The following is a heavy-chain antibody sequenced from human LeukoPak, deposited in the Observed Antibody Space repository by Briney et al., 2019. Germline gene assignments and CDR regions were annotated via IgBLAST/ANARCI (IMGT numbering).Heavy chain of an antibody. D-gene: IGHD6-13*01. J-gene: IGHJ4*02. CDR2: ISAYNGNT. CDR1: GYTFTSYG. Sequence: ASVKVSCKASGYTFTSYGISWVRQAPGQGLEWMGWISAYNGNTNYAQMLQGRVTMTTDTSTSTAYMELRSLRSDDTAVYYCARDRRSSSWTNFDYWGQGTLVTVSS. V-gene: IGHV1-18*01. CDR3: ARDRRSSSWTNFDY.